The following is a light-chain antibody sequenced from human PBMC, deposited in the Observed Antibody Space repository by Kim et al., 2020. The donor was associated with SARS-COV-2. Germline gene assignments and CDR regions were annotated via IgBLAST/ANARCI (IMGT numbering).Light chain of an antibody. J-gene: IGKJ1*01. Sequence: DIQMTQSPSSLSASVGDRVTITCRASQSISNYLNWYQQKPGKAPKLLIYAASSLQSGVPSRFSGSGSGTDFTLTISSLQPEDFATYYCQQSYSIPPWTFGQGTKVDIK. V-gene: IGKV1-39*01. CDR3: QQSYSIPPWT. CDR1: QSISNY. CDR2: AAS.